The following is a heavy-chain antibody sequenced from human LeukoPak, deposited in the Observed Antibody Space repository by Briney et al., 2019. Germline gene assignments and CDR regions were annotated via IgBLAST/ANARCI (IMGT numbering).Heavy chain of an antibody. Sequence: PGGSLRLSCAASGFTFSSYGMSWVRQAPGKGLEWVSAISGRDTNTYYADSVKGRFIVSRDNSQNTLYLQMNSLRVEDTAVYYCAKRSDYGGNGNYFDYRGQGTPVTVSS. D-gene: IGHD4-23*01. J-gene: IGHJ4*02. CDR3: AKRSDYGGNGNYFDY. CDR1: GFTFSSYG. CDR2: ISGRDTNT. V-gene: IGHV3-23*01.